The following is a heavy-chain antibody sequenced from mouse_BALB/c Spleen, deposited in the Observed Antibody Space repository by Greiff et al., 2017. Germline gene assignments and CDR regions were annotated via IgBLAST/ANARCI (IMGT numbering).Heavy chain of an antibody. D-gene: IGHD2-14*01. CDR1: GYTFTDYY. J-gene: IGHJ2*01. CDR3: ARGRAYYRENFDD. Sequence: VQLQQSGPELVKPGASVKISCKASGYTFTDYYINWVKQKPGPGLEWIGWIYPGSGNTKYNEKFKGKATLTVDTSASTAYMQRSSLTSEDTAVYFCARGRAYYRENFDDWGQGTTLTVSS. CDR2: IYPGSGNT. V-gene: IGHV1-84*02.